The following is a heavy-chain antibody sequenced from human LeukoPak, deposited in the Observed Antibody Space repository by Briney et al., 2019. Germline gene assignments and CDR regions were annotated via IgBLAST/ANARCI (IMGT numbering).Heavy chain of an antibody. J-gene: IGHJ5*02. Sequence: QSGGSLRLSCAASGFSLSTYWMSWVRQAPGKGLEWVANIKQDGSEKYYVDSVRGRFTISRDNAKNSLYLQMNYLRVEDTAVYFCARDRGRFDPWGQGTLVTVSS. CDR1: GFSLSTYW. CDR2: IKQDGSEK. CDR3: ARDRGRFDP. D-gene: IGHD3-10*01. V-gene: IGHV3-7*01.